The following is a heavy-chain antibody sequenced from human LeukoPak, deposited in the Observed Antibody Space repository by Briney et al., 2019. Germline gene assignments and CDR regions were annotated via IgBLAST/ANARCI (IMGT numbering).Heavy chain of an antibody. CDR1: GFTFSSYS. Sequence: GSLRLSCAASGFTFSSYSMNWVRQAPGKGLEWVSAISGSGGSTYYADSVKGRFTISRDNSKNTLYLQMNSLRAEDTAVYYCAKDLYYYDSSGYYEFYFDYWGQGTLVTVSS. D-gene: IGHD3-22*01. V-gene: IGHV3-23*01. J-gene: IGHJ4*02. CDR3: AKDLYYYDSSGYYEFYFDY. CDR2: ISGSGGST.